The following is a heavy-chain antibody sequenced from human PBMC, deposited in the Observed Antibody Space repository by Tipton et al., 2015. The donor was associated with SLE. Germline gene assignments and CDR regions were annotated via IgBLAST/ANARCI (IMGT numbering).Heavy chain of an antibody. V-gene: IGHV4-59*12. CDR1: GGSISNYY. J-gene: IGHJ6*03. CDR2: ISYSGGS. D-gene: IGHD1-1*01. CDR3: ARAPGLERSYYYCYYMDV. Sequence: TLSLTCTVSGGSISNYYWSWIRQPPGEGPEWIGYISYSGGSKYNPSLKSRVTISVDTSKNQFSLRLSSVTAADTAVYYCARAPGLERSYYYCYYMDVWGKGTTVTVSS.